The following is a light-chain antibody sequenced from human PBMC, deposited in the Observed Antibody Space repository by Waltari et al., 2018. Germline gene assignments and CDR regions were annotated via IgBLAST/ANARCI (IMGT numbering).Light chain of an antibody. CDR3: QKYGTRPAT. V-gene: IGKV3-20*01. CDR2: DAS. Sequence: EIVLPQSPASLSLSTGARAILSCSASQSVGRTLAWYQQRPGQAPRLLIYDASSRATGIPDRFSGSGSGTDFSLTISRLEPEDFAVYYCQKYGTRPATFGQGTKVEVK. CDR1: QSVGRT. J-gene: IGKJ1*01.